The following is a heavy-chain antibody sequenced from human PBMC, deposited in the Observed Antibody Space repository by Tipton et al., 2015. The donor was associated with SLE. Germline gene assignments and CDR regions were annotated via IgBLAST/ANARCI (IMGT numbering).Heavy chain of an antibody. CDR3: ARVGHSTPDY. Sequence: TLSLTCAVYGGSFSGYYWSWIRQPPGKGLEWIGGINHSGSTNYNPSLKSRVTISVDTSKNQFSLKLSSVTAADTAVYYCARVGHSTPDYWGQGTLITVSS. J-gene: IGHJ4*02. V-gene: IGHV4-34*01. D-gene: IGHD2-2*01. CDR1: GGSFSGYY. CDR2: INHSGST.